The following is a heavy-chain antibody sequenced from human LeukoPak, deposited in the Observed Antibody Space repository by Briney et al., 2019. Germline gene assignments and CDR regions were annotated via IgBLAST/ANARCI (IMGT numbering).Heavy chain of an antibody. CDR1: GFTFDDYG. CDR2: INWNGGST. CDR3: AKSYYGSGTDDAFDI. Sequence: GGSLRLSCAASGFTFDDYGMSWVRQAPGKGLEWVSGINWNGGSTGYADSVKGRFTISRDNSKNTLYLQMNSLRAEDTAVYYCAKSYYGSGTDDAFDIWGQGTMVTVSS. D-gene: IGHD3-10*01. J-gene: IGHJ3*02. V-gene: IGHV3-20*04.